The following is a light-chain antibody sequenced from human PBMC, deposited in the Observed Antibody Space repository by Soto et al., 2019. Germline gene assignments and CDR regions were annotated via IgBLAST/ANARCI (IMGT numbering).Light chain of an antibody. CDR3: QSYDSNLSGRV. CDR1: DSNIGARYH. Sequence: QSVLTQPPSVSGAPGQRVTISCTGSDSNIGARYHVHWNQQLPGKAPRLIIYGNSNRPSGVPDRFSGSKSGSSASLAISGLQADDEATYYCQSYDSNLSGRVFGEGTQLTVL. J-gene: IGLJ7*01. CDR2: GNS. V-gene: IGLV1-40*01.